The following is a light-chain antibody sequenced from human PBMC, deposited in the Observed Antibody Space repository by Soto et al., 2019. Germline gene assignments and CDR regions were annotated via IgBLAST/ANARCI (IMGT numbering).Light chain of an antibody. Sequence: ETVLTQSPVTPSCSAGNAATLYCXXSQSVRYNYLAWYQQKPGQAPRLLIYGVSTRATGIPDRFSGSGSGTDFTLTISRLDPEDFAVYYCQQYGTSPRTFGQGTKVDIK. J-gene: IGKJ1*01. V-gene: IGKV3-20*01. CDR1: QSVRYNY. CDR3: QQYGTSPRT. CDR2: GVS.